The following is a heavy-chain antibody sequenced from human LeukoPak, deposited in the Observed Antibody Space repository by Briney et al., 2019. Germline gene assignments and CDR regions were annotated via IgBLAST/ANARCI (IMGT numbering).Heavy chain of an antibody. D-gene: IGHD2-2*01. CDR2: IYYSGST. V-gene: IGHV4-59*08. J-gene: IGHJ6*02. Sequence: SETLSLTCTVSGGSISSYYWSWIRQPPGKGLEWIGYIYYSGSTNYNPSLKSRVTISVDTSKNQFSLKLSSVTAADTAVYYCARLLVVVPAAIGNYYYYYGMDVWGQGTTVTVSS. CDR1: GGSISSYY. CDR3: ARLLVVVPAAIGNYYYYYGMDV.